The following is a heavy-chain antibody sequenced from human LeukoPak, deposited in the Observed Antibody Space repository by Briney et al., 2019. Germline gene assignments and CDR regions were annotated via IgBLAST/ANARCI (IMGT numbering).Heavy chain of an antibody. V-gene: IGHV1-69*04. D-gene: IGHD5-12*01. CDR2: IIPILGIA. CDR1: GGAFSSYA. CDR3: ARERRDGYNYDYFDY. Sequence: ASVKVSCKASGGAFSSYAISWVRQAPGQGLEWMGRIIPILGIANYAQKFQGRVTITADKSTSTAYMELSSLRSEDTAVYYCARERRDGYNYDYFDYWGQGTLVTVSS. J-gene: IGHJ4*02.